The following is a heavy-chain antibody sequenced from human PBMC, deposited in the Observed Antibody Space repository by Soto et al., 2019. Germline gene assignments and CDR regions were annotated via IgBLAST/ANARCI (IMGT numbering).Heavy chain of an antibody. CDR2: INPNSGGT. Sequence: ASVKVSCKASGYIFTDYYMHWVRQAPGQELGWMGRINPNSGGTNYAQKFQGRVNMTRDTSISTAYTELSSLRSEDTAVYYCAGQLVGVDYYYGMDVWGQGTTVTVSS. CDR1: GYIFTDYY. D-gene: IGHD6-6*01. J-gene: IGHJ6*02. CDR3: AGQLVGVDYYYGMDV. V-gene: IGHV1-2*06.